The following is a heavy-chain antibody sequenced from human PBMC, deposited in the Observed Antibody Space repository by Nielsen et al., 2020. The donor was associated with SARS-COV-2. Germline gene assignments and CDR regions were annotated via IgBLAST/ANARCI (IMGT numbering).Heavy chain of an antibody. V-gene: IGHV4-34*01. J-gene: IGHJ5*02. CDR3: ARGQAWYSSSWYPYNWFDP. Sequence: SETLSLTCTVSGGSISSYYWSWIRQPPGKGLEWIGEINHSGSTNYNPSLKSRVTISVDTSKNQFSLKLSSVTAADTAVYYCARGQAWYSSSWYPYNWFDPWGQGSLVTVSS. CDR2: INHSGST. D-gene: IGHD6-13*01. CDR1: GGSISSYY.